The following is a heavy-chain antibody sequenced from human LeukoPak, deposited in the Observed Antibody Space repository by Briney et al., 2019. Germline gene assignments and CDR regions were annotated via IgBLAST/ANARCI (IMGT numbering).Heavy chain of an antibody. CDR1: GYTFTSYG. J-gene: IGHJ4*02. D-gene: IGHD3-10*01. CDR2: ISANNGDT. Sequence: ASVKVSCKASGYTFTSYGISWVRQAPGQGLEWMGWISANNGDTNFAQKFQVRVTMTTDTSTNTAYMELRSLRSDDTAVYYCARVRGTIGWFGKFDYWGQGTLVTVSS. V-gene: IGHV1-18*01. CDR3: ARVRGTIGWFGKFDY.